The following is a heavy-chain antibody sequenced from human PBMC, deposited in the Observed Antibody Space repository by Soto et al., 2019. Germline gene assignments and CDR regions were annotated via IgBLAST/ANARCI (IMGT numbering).Heavy chain of an antibody. J-gene: IGHJ6*02. CDR1: GGSISSYY. Sequence: SETLSLTCTVSGGSISSYYWSWIRQPPGKGLEWIGYIYYSGSTNYNPSLKSRVTISVDTSKNQFSLKLSSVTAADTAVYYRSRDKRYYGSGSYYYDYYYGMDVWGQGTTVTVS. D-gene: IGHD3-10*01. V-gene: IGHV4-59*01. CDR2: IYYSGST. CDR3: SRDKRYYGSGSYYYDYYYGMDV.